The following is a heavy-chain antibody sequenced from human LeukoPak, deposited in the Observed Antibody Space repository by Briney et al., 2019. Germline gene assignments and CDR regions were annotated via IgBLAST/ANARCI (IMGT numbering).Heavy chain of an antibody. CDR1: GFSFITYS. V-gene: IGHV3-21*04. CDR3: ARDRIAVAGTVFDY. CDR2: ISSGGSYI. J-gene: IGHJ4*02. Sequence: GGSLRLSCAASGFSFITYSMSWVRQAPGKGLEWVSAISSGGSYIYYADSVKGRFTISRDDAKKSLYPQMNSLRAEDTAVYYCARDRIAVAGTVFDYWGQGTLVTVSS. D-gene: IGHD6-19*01.